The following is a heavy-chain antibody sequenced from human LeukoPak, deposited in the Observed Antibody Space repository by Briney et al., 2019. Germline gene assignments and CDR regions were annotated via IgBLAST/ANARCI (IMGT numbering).Heavy chain of an antibody. CDR1: GFTFSSYA. Sequence: SGGSLRLSCAASGFTFSSYAMSWVRQAPGKGLEWVSAISGSGGSTYYADSVKGRFTISRDNSKNTLYLQMNSLRAEDTAVYYCAKVAKGISSGWYPTTHWGQGTLVTVSS. CDR2: ISGSGGST. J-gene: IGHJ4*02. V-gene: IGHV3-23*01. CDR3: AKVAKGISSGWYPTTH. D-gene: IGHD6-19*01.